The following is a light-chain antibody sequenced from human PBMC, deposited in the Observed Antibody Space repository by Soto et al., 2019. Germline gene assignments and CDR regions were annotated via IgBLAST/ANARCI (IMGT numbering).Light chain of an antibody. CDR2: SNN. Sequence: QSVLTQPPSASGAPGQRVTISCSGSSSNIGSSTVNWYQHLPGTAPKLIIFSNNARPSGVPDRFSASKSGTSASLAVSGLQSEDEAAYFCAAWDDSLTGHYVFGSGTKVTVL. CDR1: SSNIGSST. V-gene: IGLV1-44*01. J-gene: IGLJ1*01. CDR3: AAWDDSLTGHYV.